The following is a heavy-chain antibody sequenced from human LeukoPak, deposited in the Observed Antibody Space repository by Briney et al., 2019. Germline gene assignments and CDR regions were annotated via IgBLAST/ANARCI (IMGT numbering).Heavy chain of an antibody. CDR3: ARGGCSGGSCSRYYYYMDV. J-gene: IGHJ6*03. D-gene: IGHD2-15*01. CDR1: GYTFTGYY. CDR2: INPNSGGT. Sequence: ASVKVSCKASGYTFTGYYMHWVRQAPGQGLEWMGWINPNSGGTNYAQKFQGRVTMTRDTSISKAYMELSRLRSDDTAVYYCARGGCSGGSCSRYYYYMDVWRKGTTVTVSS. V-gene: IGHV1-2*02.